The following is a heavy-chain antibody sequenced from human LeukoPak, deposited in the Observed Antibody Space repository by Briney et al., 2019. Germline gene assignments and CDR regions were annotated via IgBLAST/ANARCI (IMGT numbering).Heavy chain of an antibody. CDR2: INHSGST. CDR1: GGSFSGYY. Sequence: PSETLSLTCAVYGGSFSGYYWSWIRQPPGKGLEWIGEINHSGSTNYNPSLNSRVTISVDTSKNLFSLKLSSVTAADTAVYYCARRVGYYDFWSGYYTGHFDYWGQGTLVTVSS. D-gene: IGHD3-3*01. J-gene: IGHJ4*02. CDR3: ARRVGYYDFWSGYYTGHFDY. V-gene: IGHV4-34*01.